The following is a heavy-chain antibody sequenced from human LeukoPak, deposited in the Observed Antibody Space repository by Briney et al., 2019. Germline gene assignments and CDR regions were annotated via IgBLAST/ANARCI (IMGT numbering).Heavy chain of an antibody. Sequence: SETLSLTCTVSGGSISSYYWSWIRQPPGKVLEWIGYIYYSGSTNYNPSLKSRVTISVDTSKNQFSLKLSSVSAADTAVYYCARALYSSGWYVDYWGQGTLVTVSS. CDR3: ARALYSSGWYVDY. V-gene: IGHV4-59*01. D-gene: IGHD6-19*01. CDR2: IYYSGST. CDR1: GGSISSYY. J-gene: IGHJ4*02.